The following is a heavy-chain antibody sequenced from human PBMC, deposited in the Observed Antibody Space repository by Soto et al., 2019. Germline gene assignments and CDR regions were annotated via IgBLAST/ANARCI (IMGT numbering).Heavy chain of an antibody. CDR3: ARTVGAAYYFDF. Sequence: SETLSLTCIVSGDSMTKYCWSWLRQPAGKGLEWIGRVYMSGSTNYNPSLKSRVTMSIDTSNNHFSLDLKSVTAADTAVYYCARTVGAAYYFDFWGQGALVTVSS. CDR1: GDSMTKYC. D-gene: IGHD1-26*01. J-gene: IGHJ4*02. V-gene: IGHV4-4*07. CDR2: VYMSGST.